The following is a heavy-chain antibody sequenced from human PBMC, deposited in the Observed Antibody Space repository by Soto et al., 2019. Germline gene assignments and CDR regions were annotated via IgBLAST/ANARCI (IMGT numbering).Heavy chain of an antibody. CDR2: INPNGGRT. J-gene: IGHJ4*02. CDR3: ARDYPGGKNFDY. D-gene: IGHD2-15*01. V-gene: IGHV1-46*01. CDR1: GFTFTTYY. Sequence: QVQLVQSGADVKKPGASVKISCKASGFTFTTYYMHWVRQAPGQGLEWVGIINPNGGRTTYAQKFQGRLTMSADTSTTTVYMELSSLRSEDTAIYCCARDYPGGKNFDYWGQGTLVTVSS.